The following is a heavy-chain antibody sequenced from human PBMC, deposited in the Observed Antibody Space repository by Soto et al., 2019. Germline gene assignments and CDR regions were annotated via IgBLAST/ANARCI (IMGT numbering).Heavy chain of an antibody. CDR1: GGSISSGGYS. CDR2: IYHSGST. J-gene: IGHJ4*02. CDR3: ARVSRYYDSSGYPLDY. D-gene: IGHD3-22*01. Sequence: SETLSLTCAVSGGSISSGGYSWSWIRQPPGKGLEWIGYIYHSGSTYYNPSLKSRVTISVDRSKNQFSLKLSSVTAADTAVYYCARVSRYYDSSGYPLDYWGQGTLVTVSS. V-gene: IGHV4-30-2*01.